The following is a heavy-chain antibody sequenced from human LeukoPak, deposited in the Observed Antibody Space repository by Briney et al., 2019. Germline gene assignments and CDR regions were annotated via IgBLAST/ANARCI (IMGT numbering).Heavy chain of an antibody. CDR3: ARASMVRGVSPLGY. CDR1: GYTFTSYG. V-gene: IGHV1-18*01. D-gene: IGHD3-10*01. J-gene: IGHJ4*02. Sequence: GASVKVSCKASGYTFTSYGISWVRQAPGQGLEWMGWISAYNGNTNYAQKFQGRVTMTRDTSISTAYMELSRLGSDDTAVYYCARASMVRGVSPLGYWGQGTLVTVSS. CDR2: ISAYNGNT.